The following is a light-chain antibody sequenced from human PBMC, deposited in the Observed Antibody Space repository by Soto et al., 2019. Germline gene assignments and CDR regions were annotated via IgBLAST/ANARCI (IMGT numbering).Light chain of an antibody. CDR1: QSVSSN. CDR3: QQLFMYPPT. CDR2: AAS. Sequence: EIVMTQSPATLSVSPGERATLSCRASQSVSSNLAWYQQKPGQAPRLLMYAASTRATGIPARFSGSGSGTEFTLTISSLQSEDFATYYCQQLFMYPPTFGPGTKVDIK. J-gene: IGKJ3*01. V-gene: IGKV3-15*01.